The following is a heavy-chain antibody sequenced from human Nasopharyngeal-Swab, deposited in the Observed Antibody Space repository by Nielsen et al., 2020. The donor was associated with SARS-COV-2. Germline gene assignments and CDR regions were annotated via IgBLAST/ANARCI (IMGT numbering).Heavy chain of an antibody. D-gene: IGHD5-18*01. CDR3: ARDQNGGYSYGYVPPGY. J-gene: IGHJ4*02. Sequence: SVKVSCKASGGTLNSYVISWVRQAPGQGLEWMGGIIPMYGTANYAQKFKGRVTTTADEATSTAYMELSSLRSEDTAVYYCARDQNGGYSYGYVPPGYWGQGTLVTVSS. CDR1: GGTLNSYV. CDR2: IIPMYGTA. V-gene: IGHV1-69*13.